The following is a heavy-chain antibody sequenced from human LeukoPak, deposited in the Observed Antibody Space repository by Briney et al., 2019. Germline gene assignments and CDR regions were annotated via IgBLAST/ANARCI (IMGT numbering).Heavy chain of an antibody. Sequence: SETLSLTCTVSGGSTSTYFWSWVRQPPGRGLEWIGFIYASGTTSYNPSLKSRVSISIDTSNNQFSLKLSSVTAADTAVYYCARHVASYYYMEVWGKGTTVTVSS. CDR2: IYASGTT. V-gene: IGHV4-4*09. CDR1: GGSTSTYF. D-gene: IGHD4/OR15-4a*01. J-gene: IGHJ6*03. CDR3: ARHVASYYYMEV.